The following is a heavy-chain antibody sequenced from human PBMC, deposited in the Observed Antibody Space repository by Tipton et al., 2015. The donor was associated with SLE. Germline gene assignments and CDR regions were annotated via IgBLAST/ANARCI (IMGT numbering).Heavy chain of an antibody. CDR2: ISTYNGNT. V-gene: IGHV1-18*01. CDR1: GYTFTTYG. D-gene: IGHD3-22*01. CDR3: ARDSSGRDDAFDI. Sequence: QSGPEVKKPGASVRVSCKASGYTFTTYGISWVRQAPGQGLEWMGWISTYNGNTNYAQKLQGRVTMTSDTSTSTAYMELSSLRSEDTAVYYCARDSSGRDDAFDIWGQGTMVTVSS. J-gene: IGHJ3*02.